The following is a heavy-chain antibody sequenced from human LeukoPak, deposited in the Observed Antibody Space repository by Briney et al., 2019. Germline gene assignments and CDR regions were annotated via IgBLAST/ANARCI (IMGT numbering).Heavy chain of an antibody. J-gene: IGHJ4*02. Sequence: ASVKVSCKASGYTFTGYYMHWVRQAPGQGLEWMGWINPNSGGTNYAQKFQGRVTMTRDTSISTAYMELSRLRSDDTAVYYCARTEVTYWDYFDYWGQGTLVTVSS. CDR2: INPNSGGT. CDR3: ARTEVTYWDYFDY. V-gene: IGHV1-2*02. D-gene: IGHD2-8*02. CDR1: GYTFTGYY.